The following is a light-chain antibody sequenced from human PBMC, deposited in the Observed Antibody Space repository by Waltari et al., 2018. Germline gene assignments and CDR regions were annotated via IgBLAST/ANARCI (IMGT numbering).Light chain of an antibody. CDR2: GNS. Sequence: QSVLTQPPSMSGAPGQKVTIPCTGGSSNFRAGYDVQWYQQFPGTAPKLLIFGNSNRPAGVPGRFSGSRSGTSASLAIAGLQSEDEAVYYCQSFDSNLSVSVFGGGTKLTVL. CDR3: QSFDSNLSVSV. J-gene: IGLJ3*02. CDR1: SSNFRAGYD. V-gene: IGLV1-40*01.